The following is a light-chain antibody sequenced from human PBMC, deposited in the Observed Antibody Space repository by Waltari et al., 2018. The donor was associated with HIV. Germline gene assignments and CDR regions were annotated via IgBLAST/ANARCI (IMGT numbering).Light chain of an antibody. V-gene: IGLV3-21*04. CDR2: DDS. J-gene: IGLJ2*01. CDR3: QVWDSSSDHVV. CDR1: NIGSKS. Sequence: SYVLTQPPSVSVAPGKTARITCGGNNIGSKSVHWYQQKPGQAPVLVIYDDSDRPPGIPERCSGSNSGNTATLTISRVEAGDEADYYCQVWDSSSDHVVFGGGTKLTVL.